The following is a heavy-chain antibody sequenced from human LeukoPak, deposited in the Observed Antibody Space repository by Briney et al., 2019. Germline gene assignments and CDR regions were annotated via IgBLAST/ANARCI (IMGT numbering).Heavy chain of an antibody. D-gene: IGHD3-9*01. CDR1: GYSFPSYW. Sequence: GESLQISCQGSGYSFPSYWISWVRPMPGKGLEWMGRIDPSDSSTSYSPSFQGHVTISVDKSISTAYLQWSSLKASDTAIFYCARHGGGRFTGYYAMWGQGTLVTVSS. V-gene: IGHV5-10-1*01. CDR2: IDPSDSST. CDR3: ARHGGGRFTGYYAM. J-gene: IGHJ4*02.